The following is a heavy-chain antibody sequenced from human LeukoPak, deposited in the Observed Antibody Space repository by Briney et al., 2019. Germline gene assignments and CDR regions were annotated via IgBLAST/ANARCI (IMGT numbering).Heavy chain of an antibody. D-gene: IGHD6-13*01. V-gene: IGHV3-7*01. CDR2: IKQDGSEK. Sequence: GGSLRLSCAASGFTFSSYWMSWVRQAPGKGLEWVANIKQDGSEKYYVDSVKGRFTISRDNAKNSLYLQMNSLRAEDTAVYYCARAGSPYSSRAHFDYWGQGTLVTVSS. CDR1: GFTFSSYW. CDR3: ARAGSPYSSRAHFDY. J-gene: IGHJ4*02.